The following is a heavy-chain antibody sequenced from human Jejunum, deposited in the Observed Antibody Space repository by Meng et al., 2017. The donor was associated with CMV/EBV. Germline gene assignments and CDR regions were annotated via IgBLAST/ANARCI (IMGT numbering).Heavy chain of an antibody. D-gene: IGHD3-3*01. CDR1: GFTVSNYY. CDR3: ARDLDFWSCKVFSY. CDR2: INGAGSNM. V-gene: IGHV3-74*01. J-gene: IGHJ4*02. Sequence: SGFTVSNYYMNWVRQAPGKGLEWVSRINGAGSNMCYADSVKGRFTISRDNAKNTLYLQMNSLRAEDAAMYYCARDLDFWSCKVFSYCGQGTLVTVSS.